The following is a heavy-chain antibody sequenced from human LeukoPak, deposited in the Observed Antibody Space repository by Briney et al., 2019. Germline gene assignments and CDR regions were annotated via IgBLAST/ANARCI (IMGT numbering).Heavy chain of an antibody. V-gene: IGHV3-23*01. Sequence: PGGSLRLSCTASGFNFNNFSMNWVRQAPGKGLEWVSGISDGGANINYGDSVKGRFTMSRDNSKNTLFLRMNSLRGDDTAIYYRAKRMQDGYNSPFDFWGQGTLVTVSS. J-gene: IGHJ4*02. D-gene: IGHD5-24*01. CDR3: AKRMQDGYNSPFDF. CDR2: ISDGGANI. CDR1: GFNFNNFS.